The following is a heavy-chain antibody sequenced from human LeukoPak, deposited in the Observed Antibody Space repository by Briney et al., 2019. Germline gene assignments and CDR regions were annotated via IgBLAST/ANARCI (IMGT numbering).Heavy chain of an antibody. CDR2: IPYDGSNK. CDR1: GLIVSTYG. CDR3: AQDQRGYGSGSYWS. J-gene: IGHJ5*02. V-gene: IGHV3-30*02. D-gene: IGHD3-10*01. Sequence: PGGSLRLSCAASGLIVSTYGMHWVRQAPDEGLEWVAHIPYDGSNKYYADSVKGRFTISRDNSKNTLYLEMNSLRAEDTAVYYCAQDQRGYGSGSYWSWGQGTQVSVSS.